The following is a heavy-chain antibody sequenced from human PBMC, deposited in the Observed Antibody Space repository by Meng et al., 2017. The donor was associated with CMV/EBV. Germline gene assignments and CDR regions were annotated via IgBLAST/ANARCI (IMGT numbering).Heavy chain of an antibody. D-gene: IGHD3-16*02. CDR1: GGSISSSSYY. CDR2: IYYSGST. J-gene: IGHJ5*02. CDR3: ARDPGRSGENWFDP. V-gene: IGHV4-39*07. Sequence: SETLSLTCTVSGGSISSSSYYWGWIRQPPGKGLEWIGSIYYSGSTYYNPSLKSRVTISVDTSKNQFSLKLSSVTAADTAVYYCARDPGRSGENWFDPWGQGTLVTVSS.